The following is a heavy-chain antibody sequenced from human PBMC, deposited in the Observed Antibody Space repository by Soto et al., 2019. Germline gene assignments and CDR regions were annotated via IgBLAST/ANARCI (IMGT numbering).Heavy chain of an antibody. CDR1: GDSINSGDYY. D-gene: IGHD3-22*01. CDR2: IHHSGSA. J-gene: IGHJ4*02. V-gene: IGHV4-30-2*01. Sequence: SETLSLTCTVFGDSINSGDYYWSWIRQHPGKGLEWIGYIHHSGSAYYNPSLKSRVTISVDRSKNQFSLKLSSVTAADTAVYYCARDDSSGYLDYWGQGTLVTVSS. CDR3: ARDDSSGYLDY.